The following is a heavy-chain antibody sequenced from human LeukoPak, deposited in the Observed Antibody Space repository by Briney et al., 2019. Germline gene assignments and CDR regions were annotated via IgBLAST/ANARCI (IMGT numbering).Heavy chain of an antibody. CDR3: ARSYSSSSRGAYYYYYMDA. CDR2: ISAYNGNT. D-gene: IGHD6-6*01. CDR1: GYTFTSYG. Sequence: ASVKVSCKASGYTFTSYGISWVRQAPGQGLEWMGWISAYNGNTNYAQKLQGRVTMTTDTSTSTAYMELRSLRSDDTAAYYCARSYSSSSRGAYYYYYMDAWGKGTTVTVSS. J-gene: IGHJ6*03. V-gene: IGHV1-18*01.